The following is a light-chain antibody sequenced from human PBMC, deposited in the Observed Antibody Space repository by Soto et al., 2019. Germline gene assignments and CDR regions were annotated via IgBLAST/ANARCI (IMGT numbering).Light chain of an antibody. Sequence: DIQMTQSPSTLSGSVGDRVTITCRASQTISSWLAWYQQKPGNAPKLLNYKASTLKSGVPSRFIVSGSGTEFSLSISSLQPDDFATYYCQHYHSYSEAFGQGTKVELK. CDR1: QTISSW. V-gene: IGKV1-5*03. J-gene: IGKJ1*01. CDR3: QHYHSYSEA. CDR2: KAS.